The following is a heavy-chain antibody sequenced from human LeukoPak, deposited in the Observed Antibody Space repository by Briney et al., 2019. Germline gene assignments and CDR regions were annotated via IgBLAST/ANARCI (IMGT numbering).Heavy chain of an antibody. CDR1: GGSISSYY. CDR3: ARANARVPRPPIS. V-gene: IGHV4-34*01. J-gene: IGHJ3*01. Sequence: SETLSLTCTVSGGSISSYYWSWIRQPPGKGLEWIGEINHSGSTNYNPSLKRRVTISVDTSKNQFSLKLSSVTAADTAVYYCARANARVPRPPISWGQGTMVTVSS. CDR2: INHSGST. D-gene: IGHD4/OR15-4a*01.